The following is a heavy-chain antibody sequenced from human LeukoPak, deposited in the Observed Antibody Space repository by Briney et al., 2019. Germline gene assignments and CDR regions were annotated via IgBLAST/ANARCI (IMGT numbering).Heavy chain of an antibody. D-gene: IGHD4-23*01. J-gene: IGHJ4*02. V-gene: IGHV4-31*03. Sequence: PSETLSLTCTVSGGSISSGGYYWSWIRQHPGKCLEWIGYIYYSGSTYYNPSLKSRVTISVDTSKNQFSLKLSSVTAADTAVYYCARHYGGNSFDYWGQGTLVTVSS. CDR3: ARHYGGNSFDY. CDR2: IYYSGST. CDR1: GGSISSGGYY.